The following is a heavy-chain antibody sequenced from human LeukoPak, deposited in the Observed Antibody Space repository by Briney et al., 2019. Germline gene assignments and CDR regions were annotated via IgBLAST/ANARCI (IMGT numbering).Heavy chain of an antibody. CDR1: GGSFSGYY. Sequence: SETLSLTCAVYGGSFSGYYWSWIRQPPGKGLEWIGYIYYSGSTYYNPSLKSRVTISVDTSKNQFSLKLSSVTAADTAVYYCARTDYYGSGSYPDYWGQGTLVTVSS. V-gene: IGHV4-30-4*01. CDR2: IYYSGST. D-gene: IGHD3-10*01. CDR3: ARTDYYGSGSYPDY. J-gene: IGHJ4*02.